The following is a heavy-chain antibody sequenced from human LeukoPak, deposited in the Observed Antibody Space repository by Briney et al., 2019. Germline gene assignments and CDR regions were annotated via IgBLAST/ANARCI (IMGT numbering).Heavy chain of an antibody. D-gene: IGHD1-1*01. CDR2: VHPISGDT. Sequence: ASVKVSCKASGGTFSSYAISWVRQAPGQGLEWMGWVHPISGDTNYAQRFQGRVTMTRDTSITTAYMDLSRLASDDTAVYYCATVRTSGNFPYYLDYWGQGTMVTVSS. CDR1: GGTFSSYA. J-gene: IGHJ4*02. CDR3: ATVRTSGNFPYYLDY. V-gene: IGHV1-2*02.